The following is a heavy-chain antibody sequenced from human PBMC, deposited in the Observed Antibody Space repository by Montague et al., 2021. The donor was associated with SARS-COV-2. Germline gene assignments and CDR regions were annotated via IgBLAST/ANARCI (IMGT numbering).Heavy chain of an antibody. CDR1: GGSFSGYC. CDR2: INHSGST. D-gene: IGHD1-26*01. V-gene: IGHV4-34*01. J-gene: IGHJ6*02. Sequence: SETLSLTCAVYGGSFSGYCWSWIRQPPGKGLEWIGEINHSGSTNYNPSLKSRVTISVDTSKNQFSLKLSSVTAADTAVYYCARGRVVGALAFYYYYGMDVWGQGTTVTVSS. CDR3: ARGRVVGALAFYYYYGMDV.